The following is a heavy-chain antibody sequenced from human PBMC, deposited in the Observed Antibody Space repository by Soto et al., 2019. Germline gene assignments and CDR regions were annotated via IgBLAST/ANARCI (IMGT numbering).Heavy chain of an antibody. CDR3: AITTGDIVVVPAGPGGNLDY. CDR1: GGTFSSYA. V-gene: IGHV1-69*01. D-gene: IGHD2-2*01. CDR2: IIPIFGTA. Sequence: QVQLVQSGAEVKKPGSSVKVSCKASGGTFSSYAISWVRQAPGQGLEWMGGIIPIFGTANYAQKFQGRVMMTADESTSTAYRELSSLRSEDTAVYYCAITTGDIVVVPAGPGGNLDYWGQGTLVTVSS. J-gene: IGHJ4*02.